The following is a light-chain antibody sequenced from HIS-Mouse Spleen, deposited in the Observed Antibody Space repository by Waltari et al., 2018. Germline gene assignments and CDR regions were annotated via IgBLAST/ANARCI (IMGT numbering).Light chain of an antibody. Sequence: QSALTQPASVSGSPGQSIPLSCTGPSSDVGIYNLVPWYQQHPGKAPKLMIYEGSKRPSGVSNRFSGSKSGNTASLTISGLQAEDEADYYCCSYAGSSTWVFGGGTKLTVL. V-gene: IGLV2-23*01. J-gene: IGLJ3*02. CDR1: SSDVGIYNL. CDR3: CSYAGSSTWV. CDR2: EGS.